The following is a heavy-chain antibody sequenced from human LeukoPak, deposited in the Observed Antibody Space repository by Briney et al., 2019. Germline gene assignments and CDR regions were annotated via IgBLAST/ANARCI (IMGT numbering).Heavy chain of an antibody. D-gene: IGHD2-15*01. CDR2: IYYSGST. Sequence: SETLSLTCTVSGVSISSSSYYWGWIRQPPGKGLEWIGSIYYSGSTYYNPSLKSRVTISVDTSKNQFSLKLSSVTAADTAVYYCARRYCSGGSCYSDNWLDPWGQGTLVTVSS. J-gene: IGHJ5*02. V-gene: IGHV4-39*01. CDR3: ARRYCSGGSCYSDNWLDP. CDR1: GVSISSSSYY.